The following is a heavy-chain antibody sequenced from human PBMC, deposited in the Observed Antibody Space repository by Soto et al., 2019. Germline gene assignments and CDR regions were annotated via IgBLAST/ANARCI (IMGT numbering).Heavy chain of an antibody. CDR3: ARDGTMGDIVATTAHGMDV. CDR1: GFTFTSSA. J-gene: IGHJ6*02. V-gene: IGHV1-58*01. D-gene: IGHD5-12*01. Sequence: GASVKVSCKASGFTFTSSAVQWVRQARGQRLEWIGWIVVGSGSTSYAQKFQGRVTMTRDTSTSTVYMELSSLRSEDTAVYYCARDGTMGDIVATTAHGMDVWGQGTTVTVSS. CDR2: IVVGSGST.